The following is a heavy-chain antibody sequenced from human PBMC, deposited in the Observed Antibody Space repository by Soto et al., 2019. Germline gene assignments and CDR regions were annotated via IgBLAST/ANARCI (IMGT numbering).Heavy chain of an antibody. D-gene: IGHD6-19*01. CDR1: CGSISSSSYY. Sequence: TSETLSLTFTVSCGSISSSSYYWGLIRQPPGKGLEWIVSIYYSGSTYYNPSLKSRVTISVDTSKNQFSLKLSSVTAADTAVYYCARRGIGQWRDFDYWGQGTLVTVSS. CDR3: ARRGIGQWRDFDY. J-gene: IGHJ4*02. CDR2: IYYSGST. V-gene: IGHV4-39*01.